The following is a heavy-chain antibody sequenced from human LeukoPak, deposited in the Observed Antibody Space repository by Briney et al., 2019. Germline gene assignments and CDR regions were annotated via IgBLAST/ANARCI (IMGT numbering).Heavy chain of an antibody. V-gene: IGHV1-18*01. D-gene: IGHD2-2*01. J-gene: IGHJ5*02. CDR3: ARIPDVVVPAAIFSWFDP. Sequence: ASVKVSCKASGYTFTSYGISWVRQAPGQGLEWMGWISAYNGNTNYAQKLQGRGTMTTDTSTSTAYMELRSLRSDDTAVYYCARIPDVVVPAAIFSWFDPWGQGTLVTVSS. CDR1: GYTFTSYG. CDR2: ISAYNGNT.